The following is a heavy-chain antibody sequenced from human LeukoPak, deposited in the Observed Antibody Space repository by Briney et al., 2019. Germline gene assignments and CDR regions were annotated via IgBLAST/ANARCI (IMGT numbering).Heavy chain of an antibody. D-gene: IGHD3-3*01. CDR2: MYYSGNT. Sequence: SETLSLTCTVSGGSISSSTYYWGWIRQPPGKGLEWIGSMYYSGNTYYNPSLKSRVTISVDTSKNQFSLKLTSVTAADTAVYYCARHLYYDSRSGYSNWFDPWGQGTLVTVSS. V-gene: IGHV4-39*01. CDR1: GGSISSSTYY. CDR3: ARHLYYDSRSGYSNWFDP. J-gene: IGHJ5*02.